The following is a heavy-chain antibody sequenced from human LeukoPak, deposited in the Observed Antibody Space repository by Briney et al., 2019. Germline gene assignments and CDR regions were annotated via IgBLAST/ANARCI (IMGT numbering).Heavy chain of an antibody. Sequence: LSLTCAVYGGSFSGYYWSWIRQPPGKGLEWVAVISYDGSNKYYADSVKGRFTISRDNSKNTLYLQMNSLRAEDTAVYYCASLYDILTGYYPPNYYYYMDVWGKGTTVTVSS. V-gene: IGHV3-30*03. J-gene: IGHJ6*03. CDR3: ASLYDILTGYYPPNYYYYMDV. CDR2: ISYDGSNK. D-gene: IGHD3-9*01. CDR1: GGSFSGYY.